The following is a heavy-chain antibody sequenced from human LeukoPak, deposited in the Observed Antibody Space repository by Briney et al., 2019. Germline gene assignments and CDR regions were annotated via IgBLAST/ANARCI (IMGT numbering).Heavy chain of an antibody. Sequence: KPSETLSLTCTVSACSINSIYWIWLPPPPGQGLVGIVYTYYSAGNNDNHSLNSLITISVDTSKKPFSLRMSPVSAAATAYYYAARSLLDGYAHPAAFDIWGEGTMVTVSS. CDR1: ACSINSIY. CDR3: ARSLLDGYAHPAAFDI. J-gene: IGHJ3*02. CDR2: TYYSAGN. V-gene: IGHV4-59*01. D-gene: IGHD5-24*01.